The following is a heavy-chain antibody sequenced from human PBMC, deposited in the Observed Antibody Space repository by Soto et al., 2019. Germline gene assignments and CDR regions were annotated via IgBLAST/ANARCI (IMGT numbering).Heavy chain of an antibody. V-gene: IGHV1-69*02. CDR2: IITILGIA. Sequence: VQLVQYGAEVKKPGSSVNVSSKASGGTFSSYTISWVRQAAAQGLEWMGRIITILGIANYAQKYQGRVTITADKSTSTAYMDQSSLRSEYTAVDYCERYYDILTGYPKDRHRNYYYYYMDFWGKGTTVNVSS. D-gene: IGHD3-9*01. CDR1: GGTFSSYT. CDR3: ERYYDILTGYPKDRHRNYYYYYMDF. J-gene: IGHJ6*03.